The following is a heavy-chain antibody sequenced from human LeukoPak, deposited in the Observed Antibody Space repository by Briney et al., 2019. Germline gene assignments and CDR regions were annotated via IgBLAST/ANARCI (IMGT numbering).Heavy chain of an antibody. J-gene: IGHJ4*02. Sequence: GGSLRLSCAASGFTFSNAWMSWVRQAPGKGLEWVGRIKSKTDGGTTDYSAPVKGRFTISRDDSKNTLYLQMNSLKTEDTAVYYCMLELRMILWYWGQGTLVTVSS. CDR3: MLELRMILWY. CDR2: IKSKTDGGTT. V-gene: IGHV3-15*01. CDR1: GFTFSNAW. D-gene: IGHD1-7*01.